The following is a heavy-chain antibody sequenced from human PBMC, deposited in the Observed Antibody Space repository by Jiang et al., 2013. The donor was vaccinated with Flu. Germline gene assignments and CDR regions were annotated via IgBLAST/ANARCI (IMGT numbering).Heavy chain of an antibody. CDR2: IYYTGST. D-gene: IGHD3-10*01. CDR1: GGAISSYY. CDR3: ARARGVGLYYFDY. Sequence: GPGLVKPSETLSLTCTVSGGAISSYYWSWIRQPPGKGLEWIGYIYYTGSTNYNPSLKSRVIISLDTSKRQFTLNLTSVTAADTAIYYCARARGVGLYYFDYWGQGSLVTVSS. V-gene: IGHV4-59*13. J-gene: IGHJ4*02.